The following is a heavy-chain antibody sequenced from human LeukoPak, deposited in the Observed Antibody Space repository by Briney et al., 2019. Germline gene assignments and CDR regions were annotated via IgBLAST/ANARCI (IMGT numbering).Heavy chain of an antibody. Sequence: PSETLSLTCTVSGGSINSSTYLWGCIRQSPGKGLEWIGSISSSGNTYYNPSLKSRVTVSVDTSKNQFSLKVTSVTAADTAVYYCARWVGNRNWFDPWGQGTLVTVSS. CDR1: GGSINSSTYL. D-gene: IGHD1-26*01. V-gene: IGHV4-39*07. CDR2: ISSSGNT. CDR3: ARWVGNRNWFDP. J-gene: IGHJ5*02.